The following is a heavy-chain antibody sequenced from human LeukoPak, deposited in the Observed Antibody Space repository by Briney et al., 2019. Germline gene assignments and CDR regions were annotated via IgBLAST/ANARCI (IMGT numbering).Heavy chain of an antibody. CDR2: ISSSSTYI. D-gene: IGHD5-24*01. CDR3: AREPAGHNFDY. V-gene: IGHV3-21*01. CDR1: GFTFSSYA. Sequence: GGSLRLSCAASGFTFSSYALNWVRQAPGKGLEWVSFISSSSTYIYYADSVKGRFTISRDNAKNSLYLQMNSLRAEDTALYYCAREPAGHNFDYWGQGTLVTVSS. J-gene: IGHJ4*02.